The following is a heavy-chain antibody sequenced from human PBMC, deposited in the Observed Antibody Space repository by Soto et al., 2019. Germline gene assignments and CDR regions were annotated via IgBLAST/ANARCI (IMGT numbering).Heavy chain of an antibody. CDR1: GFTVSSNY. CDR2: IYSGGST. V-gene: IGHV3-66*01. Sequence: PGGSLRLSCAASGFTVSSNYMSWVRQAPGKGLEWVSVIYSGGSTYYADSVKGRFTISRDNSKNTLYLQMNSLRAEDTAVYYCARDLRGHLFYYYMDVWGKGTTVTVAS. J-gene: IGHJ6*03. CDR3: ARDLRGHLFYYYMDV. D-gene: IGHD2-21*01.